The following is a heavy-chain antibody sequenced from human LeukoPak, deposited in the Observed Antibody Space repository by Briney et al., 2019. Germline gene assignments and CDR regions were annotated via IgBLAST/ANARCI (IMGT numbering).Heavy chain of an antibody. CDR3: ARKIGNSGAGE. Sequence: SETLSLTCTVSGGSISSYYWSWIRQPPGKGLEWIGYIYYSGSTNYNPSLKSRVTISVDTSKNQFSLKLSSVTAADTAVYYCARKIGNSGAGEWGQGTLVTVSS. CDR2: IYYSGST. V-gene: IGHV4-59*01. J-gene: IGHJ4*02. CDR1: GGSISSYY. D-gene: IGHD4-23*01.